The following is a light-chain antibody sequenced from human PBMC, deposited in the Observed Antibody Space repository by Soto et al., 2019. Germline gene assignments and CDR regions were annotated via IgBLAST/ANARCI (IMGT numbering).Light chain of an antibody. J-gene: IGKJ1*01. Sequence: DVQMTQSPSTLSASVRDRVTITCRASQSIDIWLAWYQQKPGKAPNLLIYKASTLETGVPSRFTGSGSGTEFTLTISSLQPDDFATYYCQQYNTFSTFGQGTKVEMK. V-gene: IGKV1-5*03. CDR3: QQYNTFST. CDR1: QSIDIW. CDR2: KAS.